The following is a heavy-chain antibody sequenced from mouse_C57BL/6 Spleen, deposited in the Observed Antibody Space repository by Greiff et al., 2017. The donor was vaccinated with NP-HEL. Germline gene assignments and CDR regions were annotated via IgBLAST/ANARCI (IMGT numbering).Heavy chain of an antibody. CDR3: ARRTIYYGNFWAMDY. CDR2: IDPSDSYT. D-gene: IGHD2-1*01. Sequence: QVQLQQPGAELVMPGASVKLSCKASGYTFTSYWMHWVKQRPGQGLEWIGEIDPSDSYTNYNQKFKGKSTLTVDKSSSTAYMQLSSLTSEDSAVYYCARRTIYYGNFWAMDYWGQGTSVTVSS. V-gene: IGHV1-69*01. J-gene: IGHJ4*01. CDR1: GYTFTSYW.